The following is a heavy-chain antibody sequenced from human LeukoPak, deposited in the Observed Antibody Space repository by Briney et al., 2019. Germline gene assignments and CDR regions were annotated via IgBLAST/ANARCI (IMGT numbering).Heavy chain of an antibody. V-gene: IGHV4-39*01. CDR1: GGSISSSSYY. D-gene: IGHD3-10*01. Sequence: SETLSLTCTVSGGSISSSSYYWGWIRQPPGKGLEWIGSIYYSGSTYYNPSLKSRVTISVDTSKNQFSLKLSSVTAADTAVYYCARHRGYSGSGSYYNAYYYYMDVWGKGTTVTISS. CDR3: ARHRGYSGSGSYYNAYYYYMDV. CDR2: IYYSGST. J-gene: IGHJ6*03.